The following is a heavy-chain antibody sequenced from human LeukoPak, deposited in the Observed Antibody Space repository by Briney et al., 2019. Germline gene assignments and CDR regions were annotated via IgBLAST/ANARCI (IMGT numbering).Heavy chain of an antibody. CDR2: ISGSGGST. Sequence: GGSLRLSCAASGFTFSNYVMHWVRQAPGKGLEWVSLISGSGGSTYYADSVKGRFTISRDNSKNTVYPQMNSLRAEDTAVYYCAKGSGYSNGDAIDYWGQGTLVTVSS. V-gene: IGHV3-23*01. CDR3: AKGSGYSNGDAIDY. J-gene: IGHJ4*02. D-gene: IGHD5-18*01. CDR1: GFTFSNYV.